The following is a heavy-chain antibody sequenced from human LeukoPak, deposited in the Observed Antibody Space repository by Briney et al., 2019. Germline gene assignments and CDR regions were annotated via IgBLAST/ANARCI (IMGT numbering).Heavy chain of an antibody. CDR3: ARDRVTSSSPDY. CDR1: GFTFSSYS. Sequence: GGSLRLSCAASGFTFSSYSMNWVRQAPGKGLEWVSSISSSSSYIYYADSVKGRFTISRDNAKNSLYLQMNSLRAEDTAVYYCARDRVTSSSPDYWGQGTLVTVSS. J-gene: IGHJ4*02. D-gene: IGHD6-6*01. CDR2: ISSSSSYI. V-gene: IGHV3-21*01.